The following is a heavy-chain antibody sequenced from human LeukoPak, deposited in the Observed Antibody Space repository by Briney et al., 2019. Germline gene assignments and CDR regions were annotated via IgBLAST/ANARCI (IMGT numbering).Heavy chain of an antibody. Sequence: GGSLRLSCAASGFTVSSNYMSWVRQAPGKGLEWVSVIYSGGRTNHADSVKGRFTISRDNSKNTLYLQMNSLRAEDTAVYYCARVGDTSGYYYYFDYWGQGTLVTVSS. CDR3: ARVGDTSGYYYYFDY. CDR2: IYSGGRT. D-gene: IGHD3-22*01. J-gene: IGHJ4*02. V-gene: IGHV3-66*01. CDR1: GFTVSSNY.